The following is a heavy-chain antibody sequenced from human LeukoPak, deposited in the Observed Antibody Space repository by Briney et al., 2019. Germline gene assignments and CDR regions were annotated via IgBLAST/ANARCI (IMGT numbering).Heavy chain of an antibody. J-gene: IGHJ4*02. CDR2: ISGSGGST. D-gene: IGHD3-3*01. Sequence: GGSLRLSCAASGFTFSSYAMSWVRQAPGKGLEWVSAISGSGGSTYYADSVKGRFTISRDNSKNTLYLQMNSLRAEDTAVYYCATIRFLEWLSPFDYWGQGTLVTVSS. CDR1: GFTFSSYA. CDR3: ATIRFLEWLSPFDY. V-gene: IGHV3-23*01.